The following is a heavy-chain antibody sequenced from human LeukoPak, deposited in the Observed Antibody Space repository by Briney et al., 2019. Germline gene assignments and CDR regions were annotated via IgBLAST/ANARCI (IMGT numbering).Heavy chain of an antibody. Sequence: GSLRLSCTVSGFTVSSYGMSWVRQSPGRGLEWLGNIFYNGGPYYNPSFKSRVVISVDTSKNHFSLTLNAVTAADTAVYHCASYSGIYSAFEIWSQGTLVTVSS. V-gene: IGHV4-59*02. D-gene: IGHD1-26*01. CDR3: ASYSGIYSAFEI. CDR2: IFYNGGP. J-gene: IGHJ3*02. CDR1: GFTVSSYG.